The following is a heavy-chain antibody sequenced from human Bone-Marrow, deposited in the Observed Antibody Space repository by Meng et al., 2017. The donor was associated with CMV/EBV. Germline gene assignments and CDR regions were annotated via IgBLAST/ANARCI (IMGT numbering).Heavy chain of an antibody. CDR1: GYPFTNYW. D-gene: IGHD2-2*01. Sequence: KVSCKVSGYPFTNYWIAWVRQMPGKGLEYIGIINPGDSDTRYSPSFQGQVTISADKSISTAYLQWSSLKASDTAMYYCARYCSSTSCLQDYGMDVWGQGTTVTVSS. V-gene: IGHV5-51*01. CDR2: INPGDSDT. CDR3: ARYCSSTSCLQDYGMDV. J-gene: IGHJ6*02.